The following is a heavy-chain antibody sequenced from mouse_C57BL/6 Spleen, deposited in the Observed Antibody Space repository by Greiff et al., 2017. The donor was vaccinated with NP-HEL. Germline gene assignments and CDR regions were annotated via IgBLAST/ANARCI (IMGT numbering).Heavy chain of an antibody. CDR1: GYTFTSYW. V-gene: IGHV1-64*01. Sequence: QVQLQQPGAELVKPGASVKLSCKASGYTFTSYWMHWVKQRPGQGLEWIGMIHPNSGSTNYHEKFKSKATLTVDKSSSTAYMQLSSLTSEDSAVYYCARGLGPYAMDYWGQGTSVTVSS. CDR2: IHPNSGST. D-gene: IGHD4-1*01. J-gene: IGHJ4*01. CDR3: ARGLGPYAMDY.